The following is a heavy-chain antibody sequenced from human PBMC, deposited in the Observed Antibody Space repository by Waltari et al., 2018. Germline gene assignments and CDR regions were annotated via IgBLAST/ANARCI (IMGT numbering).Heavy chain of an antibody. D-gene: IGHD1-26*01. CDR1: GGSFSSYY. CDR2: NYYSGIT. Sequence: QVQLQESGPGLVRPSENLSLTCAGSGGSFSSYYWSWIRQPPGKGLEWIGNNYYSGITNYNPSRKSRVTTSVDTSKNQFSLQLSAVPAADTAVYYCARLWVGATKDAFDSWGQGTMVTVSS. J-gene: IGHJ3*02. V-gene: IGHV4-59*08. CDR3: ARLWVGATKDAFDS.